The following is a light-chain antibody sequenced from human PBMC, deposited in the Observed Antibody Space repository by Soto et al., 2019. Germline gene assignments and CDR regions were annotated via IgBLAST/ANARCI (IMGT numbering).Light chain of an antibody. J-gene: IGLJ3*02. CDR3: GTWDSGLSAVV. CDR1: SSNIGNNY. Sequence: QSVLTQPHSVSEAPGQTVTISCSGSSSNIGNNYVSWYQQLPGTAPKLLIYDNNKRPSGIPDRFSGSKAGTSATLGITGLQTGDEADYYCGTWDSGLSAVVFGGGTKLTVL. V-gene: IGLV1-51*01. CDR2: DNN.